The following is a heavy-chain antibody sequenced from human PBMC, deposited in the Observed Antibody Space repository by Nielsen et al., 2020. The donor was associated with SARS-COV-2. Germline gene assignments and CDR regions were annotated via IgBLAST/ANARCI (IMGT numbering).Heavy chain of an antibody. V-gene: IGHV4-39*01. CDR1: GGSISSSSYY. CDR2: IYYSGST. CDR3: ARLSSATIFGVVIGFSGMDV. Sequence: SETLSLTCTVSGGSISSSSYYWGWIRQPPGKGLEWIGSIYYSGSTYYNPSLKSRVTISVDTSKNQFSLKLSSVTAADTAVYYCARLSSATIFGVVIGFSGMDVWGQGTTVTVSS. D-gene: IGHD3-3*01. J-gene: IGHJ6*02.